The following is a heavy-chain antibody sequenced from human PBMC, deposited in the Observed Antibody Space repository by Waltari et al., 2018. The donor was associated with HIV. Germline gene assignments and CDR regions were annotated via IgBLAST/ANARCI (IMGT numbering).Heavy chain of an antibody. CDR3: ARDRYYDILIGSYYFDY. CDR2: INDGNGDT. J-gene: IGHJ4*02. Sequence: QVQLVQSGAEVKKPGASVKVSCKASGYTFTRYAMHWVRQAPGQRLEWMGWINDGNGDTKYSQKFQGRVTITRDTSASTAYMELSSLRSEDTAVYYCARDRYYDILIGSYYFDYWGQGTLVTVSS. CDR1: GYTFTRYA. V-gene: IGHV1-3*01. D-gene: IGHD3-9*01.